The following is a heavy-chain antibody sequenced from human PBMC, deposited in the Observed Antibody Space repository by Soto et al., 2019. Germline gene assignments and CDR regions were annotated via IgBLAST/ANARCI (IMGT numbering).Heavy chain of an antibody. CDR2: IYYTGSP. CDR3: ATTSYHDSRGYTDAFDV. J-gene: IGHJ3*01. CDR1: GGSITSHF. V-gene: IGHV4-59*08. Sequence: QVHLQESGPGLVKPSETLSLTCTVSGGSITSHFWSWIRQSPGKGLEWIGYIYYTGSPNYDPSLKTRFTFSLDTSKNKFSLKLRSVTAADTAVYYCATTSYHDSRGYTDAFDVWGQGTMVTVSS. D-gene: IGHD3-22*01.